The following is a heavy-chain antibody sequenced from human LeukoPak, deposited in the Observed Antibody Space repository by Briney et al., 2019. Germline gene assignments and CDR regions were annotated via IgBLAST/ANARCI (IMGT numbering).Heavy chain of an antibody. CDR2: INHSGST. Sequence: SETLSLTCAVYGGSFSGYYWSWIRQPPGKGLEWIGEINHSGSTNYNPSLKSRVTISVDTSKNQFSLKLSSVTAADTAVYYCARDVGLYGDPTGTPTNNWFDPWGQGTLVTVSS. D-gene: IGHD4-17*01. CDR3: ARDVGLYGDPTGTPTNNWFDP. V-gene: IGHV4-34*01. J-gene: IGHJ5*02. CDR1: GGSFSGYY.